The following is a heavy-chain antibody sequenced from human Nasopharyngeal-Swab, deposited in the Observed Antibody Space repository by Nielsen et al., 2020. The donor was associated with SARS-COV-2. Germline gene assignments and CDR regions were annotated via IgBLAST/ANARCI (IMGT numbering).Heavy chain of an antibody. V-gene: IGHV1-2*06. Sequence: ASVKVSCKASGYTLTGYYMHWVRQAPGQGLEWMGRINPNSGGTNYAQKFQGRVTMTRDTSISTAYMELSRLRSDDTAVYYCARVAGCSSTSCYSRGAFDIWGQGTMVTVSS. D-gene: IGHD2-2*02. J-gene: IGHJ3*02. CDR2: INPNSGGT. CDR3: ARVAGCSSTSCYSRGAFDI. CDR1: GYTLTGYY.